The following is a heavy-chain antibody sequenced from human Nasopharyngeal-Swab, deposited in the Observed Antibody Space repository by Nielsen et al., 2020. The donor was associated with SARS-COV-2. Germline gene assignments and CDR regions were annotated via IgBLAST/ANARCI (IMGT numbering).Heavy chain of an antibody. Sequence: GGSLRLSCAASGFTFSSYWMSWVRQAPGKGLEWVSSISSSSSYIYYADSVKGRFTISRDNAKNSLYLQMNSLRAEDTAVYYCARKSEWRGGYFDYWGQGTLVTVSS. CDR1: GFTFSSYW. CDR3: ARKSEWRGGYFDY. D-gene: IGHD3-3*01. V-gene: IGHV3-21*01. J-gene: IGHJ4*02. CDR2: ISSSSSYI.